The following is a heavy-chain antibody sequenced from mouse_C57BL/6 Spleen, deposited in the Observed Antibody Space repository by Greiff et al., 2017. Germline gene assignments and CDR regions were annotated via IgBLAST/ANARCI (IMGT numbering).Heavy chain of an antibody. CDR1: GYTFTSYW. CDR3: ARVFSPTYDYDGDGDY. D-gene: IGHD2-4*01. V-gene: IGHV1-64*01. J-gene: IGHJ2*01. Sequence: QVQLQQPGAELVKPGASVKLSCKASGYTFTSYWMHWVKQRPGQGLEWIGMIHPNSGSTNYNEKFKSKATLTVDKSSSTAYMQLSSLTSEDSAVYYCARVFSPTYDYDGDGDYWGQGTTLTVSS. CDR2: IHPNSGST.